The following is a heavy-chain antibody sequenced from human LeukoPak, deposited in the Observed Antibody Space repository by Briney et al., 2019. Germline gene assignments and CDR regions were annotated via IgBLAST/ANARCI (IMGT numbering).Heavy chain of an antibody. Sequence: SETLSLTCTVSGGSISSYYWSWIRQPPGKGLEWIGYIYSSGTTTYNPSLQSRATISLDTSKKQFSLKLRSVTAADTATYYCARDAGLVGTVVFDYWGQGTLVTVSS. D-gene: IGHD4-23*01. CDR1: GGSISSYY. J-gene: IGHJ4*02. CDR3: ARDAGLVGTVVFDY. V-gene: IGHV4-59*01. CDR2: IYSSGTT.